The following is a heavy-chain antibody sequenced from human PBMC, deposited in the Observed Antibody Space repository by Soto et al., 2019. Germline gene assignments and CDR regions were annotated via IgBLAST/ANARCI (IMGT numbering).Heavy chain of an antibody. CDR3: AKVRAALYYDFWSGPLSGDYFDY. CDR1: GFTFSSYA. V-gene: IGHV3-23*01. CDR2: ISGSGGST. D-gene: IGHD3-3*01. J-gene: IGHJ4*02. Sequence: EVQLLESGGGLVQPGGSLRLSCAASGFTFSSYAMSCVRQAPGKGLEWVSAISGSGGSTYYADSVKGRFTISRDNSKNTLYLQMNSLRAEDTAVYYCAKVRAALYYDFWSGPLSGDYFDYWGQGTLVTVSS.